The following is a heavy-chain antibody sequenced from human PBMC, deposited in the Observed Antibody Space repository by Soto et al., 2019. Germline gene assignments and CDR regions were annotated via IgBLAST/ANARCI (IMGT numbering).Heavy chain of an antibody. D-gene: IGHD2-2*02. CDR3: ARASASAAIWLRWFDP. Sequence: GGSLRLSCAASGFTFSSYAMSWVRQAPGKGLEWVSAISGSSSYIYYADSVKGRFTISRDNAKNSLYLQMNSLRAEDTAVYYCARASASAAIWLRWFDPWGQGTLVTVSS. J-gene: IGHJ5*02. V-gene: IGHV3-21*01. CDR2: ISGSSSYI. CDR1: GFTFSSYA.